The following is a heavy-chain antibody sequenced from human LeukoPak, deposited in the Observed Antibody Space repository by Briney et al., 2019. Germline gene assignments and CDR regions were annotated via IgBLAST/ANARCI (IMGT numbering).Heavy chain of an antibody. CDR3: AIDLITMVRGVVY. CDR2: ISGSGGST. D-gene: IGHD3-10*01. V-gene: IGHV3-23*01. CDR1: GFSVRTTY. J-gene: IGHJ4*02. Sequence: PGGSLRLSCAASGFSVRTTYMSWVRQAPGKRLEWVSAISGSGGSTYYADSVKGRFTISRDNSKNTLYLQMNSLRAEDTAVYYCAIDLITMVRGVVYWGQGTLVTVSS.